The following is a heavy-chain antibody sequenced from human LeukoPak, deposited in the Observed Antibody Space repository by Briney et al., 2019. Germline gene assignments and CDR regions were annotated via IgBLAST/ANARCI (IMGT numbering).Heavy chain of an antibody. J-gene: IGHJ4*02. D-gene: IGHD6-13*01. CDR3: ARHRAAAEGGALDY. CDR1: GYSFTSYW. Sequence: GESLKISCKGSGYSFTSYWIAWVRQMPGKGLEWMGIIYPGDSHAIYSPSFQGQVTFSADKSISAAYLQWSSLKASDNAMYYCARHRAAAEGGALDYWGQGTLVTVSS. V-gene: IGHV5-51*01. CDR2: IYPGDSHA.